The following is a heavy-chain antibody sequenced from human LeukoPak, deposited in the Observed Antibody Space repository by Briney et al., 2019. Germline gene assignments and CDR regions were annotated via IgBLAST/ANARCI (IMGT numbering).Heavy chain of an antibody. J-gene: IGHJ4*02. V-gene: IGHV4-61*02. Sequence: SETLSLTCTVSGGSISSGSYYWSWIRQPAGKGLEWVGRIYTSGSTNYNPSLKSRVTISVDTSKNQFSLKLSSVTAADTAVYYCARGGYIYGSGKAIDYWGQGTLVTVSS. CDR3: ARGGYIYGSGKAIDY. D-gene: IGHD3-10*01. CDR2: IYTSGST. CDR1: GGSISSGSYY.